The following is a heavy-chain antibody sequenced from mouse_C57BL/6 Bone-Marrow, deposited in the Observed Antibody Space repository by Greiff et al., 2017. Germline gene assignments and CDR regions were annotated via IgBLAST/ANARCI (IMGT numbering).Heavy chain of an antibody. D-gene: IGHD1-1*01. J-gene: IGHJ1*03. CDR1: GFSLTSYG. CDR2: IWRGGST. CDR3: AKNYYGPNWYFDV. V-gene: IGHV2-5*01. Sequence: QVQLKQSGPGLVQPSQSLSITCTVSGFSLTSYGVHWVRQSPGQGLEWLGVIWRGGSTDYNAAFMSRLSITKDNSKSQVFFKMNSLQADDTAIYYCAKNYYGPNWYFDVWGTGTTVTVSS.